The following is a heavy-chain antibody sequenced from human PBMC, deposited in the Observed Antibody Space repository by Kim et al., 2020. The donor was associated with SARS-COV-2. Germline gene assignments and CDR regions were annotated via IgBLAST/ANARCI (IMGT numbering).Heavy chain of an antibody. V-gene: IGHV4-39*01. CDR3: ARHWFGREYGSGIKWWYFDL. J-gene: IGHJ2*01. D-gene: IGHD3-10*01. CDR1: GGSISSSSYY. CDR2: IYYSGST. Sequence: SETLSLTCTVSGGSISSSSYYWGWIRQPPGKGLEWIGCIYYSGSTYYNPSLKSRVTISVDTSKNQFSLKLSSVTAADTAVYYCARHWFGREYGSGIKWWYFDLWGRGTLVTVSS.